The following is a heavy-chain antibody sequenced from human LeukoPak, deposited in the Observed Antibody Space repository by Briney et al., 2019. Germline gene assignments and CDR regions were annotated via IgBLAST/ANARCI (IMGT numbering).Heavy chain of an antibody. CDR2: IYPGGSDT. Sequence: GESLQISCEGSGSNFTSYWIGGGRPLPGKGLGGMGIIYPGGSDTKYSPSFQGQVTISADNSISTAYLQWSSLKASDTAMYYCARQYGYCSGGSCYSTGADAFDIWGQGTMVTVSS. CDR3: ARQYGYCSGGSCYSTGADAFDI. J-gene: IGHJ3*02. D-gene: IGHD2-15*01. V-gene: IGHV5-51*01. CDR1: GSNFTSYW.